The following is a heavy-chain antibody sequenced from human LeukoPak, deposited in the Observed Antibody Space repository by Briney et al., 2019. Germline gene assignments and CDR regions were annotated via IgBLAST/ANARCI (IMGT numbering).Heavy chain of an antibody. CDR2: IKQDGSEK. CDR1: GFTFSSYW. J-gene: IGHJ4*02. Sequence: PGGSLRLSCAASGFTFSSYWMSWVRQAPGKGLEWVANIKQDGSEKYYVDSVKGRFTISGDNAKNSLYLQMNSLRAEDTAVYYCARGGSSWYLYYFDYWGQGTLVTVSS. D-gene: IGHD6-13*01. V-gene: IGHV3-7*01. CDR3: ARGGSSWYLYYFDY.